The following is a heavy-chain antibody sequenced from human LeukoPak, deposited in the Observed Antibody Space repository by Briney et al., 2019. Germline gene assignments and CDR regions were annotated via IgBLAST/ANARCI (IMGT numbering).Heavy chain of an antibody. CDR2: ISGSGVTL. D-gene: IGHD5-24*01. CDR3: ARGEKMADY. Sequence: GGSLRLSCAASGLSFSDSYMSWIRHVPGKGLEWVSYISGSGVTLYYADSVKGRFIISRDNAKNSVYLQMHGLGAADTALYFCARGEKMADYWGQGTLVTVSS. J-gene: IGHJ4*02. CDR1: GLSFSDSY. V-gene: IGHV3-11*01.